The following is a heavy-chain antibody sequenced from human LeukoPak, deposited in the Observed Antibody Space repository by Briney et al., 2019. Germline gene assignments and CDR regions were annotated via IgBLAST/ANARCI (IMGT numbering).Heavy chain of an antibody. CDR2: ISTSSSYI. D-gene: IGHD6-13*01. CDR3: ARLKQQLVRLLSRDTTYYYYYYMDV. Sequence: GGSLRLSCAASGFTFSSYGMSWVRQAPGKGLEWVSSISTSSSYIYYADSVKGRFTISRDNAKNSLYLQMNSLRAEDTAVYYCARLKQQLVRLLSRDTTYYYYYYMDVWGKGTTVTVSS. J-gene: IGHJ6*03. V-gene: IGHV3-21*01. CDR1: GFTFSSYG.